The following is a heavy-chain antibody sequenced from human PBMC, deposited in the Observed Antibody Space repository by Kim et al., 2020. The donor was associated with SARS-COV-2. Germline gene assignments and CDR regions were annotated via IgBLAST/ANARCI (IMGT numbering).Heavy chain of an antibody. D-gene: IGHD6-19*01. V-gene: IGHV3-30*03. CDR3: TRDISSAWSD. CDR2: ISKDGSTK. Sequence: GGSLRLSCAASGFTFSGHGMHWIRQAPGRGLEWVAVISKDGSTKYFADSVKGRFTISRDNSKNTVYLQMNSLRDEDTAVHYCTRDISSAWSDWGQGTLVTVSS. CDR1: GFTFSGHG. J-gene: IGHJ4*02.